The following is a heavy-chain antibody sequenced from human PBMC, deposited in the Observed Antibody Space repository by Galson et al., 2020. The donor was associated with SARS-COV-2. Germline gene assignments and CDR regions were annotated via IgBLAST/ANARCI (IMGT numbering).Heavy chain of an antibody. J-gene: IGHJ6*02. CDR1: GCSITSYY. V-gene: IGHV4-59*01. Sequence: SETLSLTCTVSGCSITSYYWSWIRQPPGKGLEWIGYIYSSGSTNYHPSLKSRVTISVDESKNQFSLKLSSVTDADTAVYYCTRDSPRAVAGNYQCYGMDVWGPGATVTVSS. D-gene: IGHD6-19*01. CDR2: IYSSGST. CDR3: TRDSPRAVAGNYQCYGMDV.